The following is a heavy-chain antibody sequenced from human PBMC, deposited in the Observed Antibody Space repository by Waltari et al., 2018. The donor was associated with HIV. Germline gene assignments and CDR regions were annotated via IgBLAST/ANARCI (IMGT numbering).Heavy chain of an antibody. Sequence: QVQLVQSGAEVRKPVASVKVSCKTSGYTFTDYYIHWVRQAPGQGPEWMGWIYPNSGDTHFAEKFQGRVTLTRDTSIRTAYVEVSNLRSDDTAVYYCARQMTFYDALDIWGQGTMVSVSS. CDR1: GYTFTDYY. V-gene: IGHV1-2*02. CDR3: ARQMTFYDALDI. J-gene: IGHJ3*02. CDR2: IYPNSGDT.